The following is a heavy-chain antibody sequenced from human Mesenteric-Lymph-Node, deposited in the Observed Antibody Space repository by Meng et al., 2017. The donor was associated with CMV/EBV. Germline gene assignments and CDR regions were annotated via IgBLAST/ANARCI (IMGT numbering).Heavy chain of an antibody. D-gene: IGHD1-14*01. CDR1: GFSFNYNW. J-gene: IGHJ5*02. Sequence: GESLKISCAASGFSFNYNWMHWVRQAPGRGLVWVSRVDRDGSAIIYADSVKGRFTASRDNDKNIIYLQMNNLRDEDTAVYYCTRDSPHNAFDIWGQGALVTVSS. CDR2: VDRDGSAI. CDR3: TRDSPHNAFDI. V-gene: IGHV3-74*01.